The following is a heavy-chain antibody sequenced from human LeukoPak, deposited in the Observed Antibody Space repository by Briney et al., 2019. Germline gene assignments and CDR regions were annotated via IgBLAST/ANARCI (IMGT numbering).Heavy chain of an antibody. CDR1: GFTFSNDW. CDR3: VRAMGSIVDF. Sequence: GGSLRLSCAASGFTFSNDWMHWVRQAPGKGLVWVSRINSDGSRTTFADPVKGRFTISRDNAKNTLYLQMSSLRAEDTGVYYCVRAMGSIVDFWGQGTLVTVSS. CDR2: INSDGSRT. V-gene: IGHV3-74*01. D-gene: IGHD6-6*01. J-gene: IGHJ4*02.